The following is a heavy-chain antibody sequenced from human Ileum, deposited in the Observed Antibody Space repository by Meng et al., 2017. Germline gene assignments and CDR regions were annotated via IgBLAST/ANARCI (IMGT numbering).Heavy chain of an antibody. D-gene: IGHD3-10*01. CDR1: GGSFSGSY. Sequence: QAHLQRGGAGLLKPSDTLSLTCAVYGGSFSGSYCGWIRQSPGKGLEWIGDIDHSGSTNYNPSLKSRVTISVDTSKNQFSLNLNSVTAADTAVYYCARGGGPRAYYFDYWGQGALVTVSS. CDR3: ARGGGPRAYYFDY. J-gene: IGHJ4*02. V-gene: IGHV4-34*01. CDR2: IDHSGST.